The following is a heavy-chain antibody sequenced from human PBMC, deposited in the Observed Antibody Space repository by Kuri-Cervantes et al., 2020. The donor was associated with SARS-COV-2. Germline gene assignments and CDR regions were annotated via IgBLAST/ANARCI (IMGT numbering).Heavy chain of an antibody. CDR2: IYSGGST. J-gene: IGHJ5*02. CDR1: GFTVSSNY. Sequence: GESLKISCAASGFTVSSNYMSWARQAPGKGLEWVSVIYSGGSTYYADSVKGRFTISRDNSKNTLYLQMNSLRAEDTAVYYCARVAKSGWNANNWFDPRGQGTLVTVSS. V-gene: IGHV3-66*01. D-gene: IGHD1-1*01. CDR3: ARVAKSGWNANNWFDP.